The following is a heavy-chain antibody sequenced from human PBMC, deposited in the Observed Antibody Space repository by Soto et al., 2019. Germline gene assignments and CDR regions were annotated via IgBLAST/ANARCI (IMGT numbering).Heavy chain of an antibody. J-gene: IGHJ6*02. V-gene: IGHV3-23*01. D-gene: IGHD6-6*01. Sequence: EVQLLESGGGLVQPGGSLRLSCAASGFTFSSYAMSWVRQAPGKGLEWVSAISGSGGSTYYADSVKGRFTISRDNSKNTLNLQMNSLRAEDTAVYYCAKGNVYSSSSGPIRYYYYYGMDVLGQGTTVTVSS. CDR1: GFTFSSYA. CDR3: AKGNVYSSSSGPIRYYYYYGMDV. CDR2: ISGSGGST.